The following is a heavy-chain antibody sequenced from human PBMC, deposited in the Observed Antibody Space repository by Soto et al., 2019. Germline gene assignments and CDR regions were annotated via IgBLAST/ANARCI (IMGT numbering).Heavy chain of an antibody. D-gene: IGHD5-18*01. CDR3: AHTYSYEGDFDY. CDR2: IYWDDDK. J-gene: IGHJ4*02. Sequence: QITLKESGPTLVKPTQTLTLTCTFSGFSLSTSGVGVGWIRQPPGKALEWLALIYWDDDKRYRPSRKSRLTIXKXXSKNQVLLTMTNMDPVDTATYSWAHTYSYEGDFDYRGQGTLVTVPS. CDR1: GFSLSTSGVG. V-gene: IGHV2-5*02.